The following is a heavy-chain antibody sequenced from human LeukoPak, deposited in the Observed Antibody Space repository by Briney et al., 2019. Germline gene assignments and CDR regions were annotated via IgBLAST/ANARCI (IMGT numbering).Heavy chain of an antibody. D-gene: IGHD5-24*01. CDR1: GFMFSSNW. J-gene: IGHJ4*02. CDR3: AKEGRSLQTY. Sequence: GGSLRLSCAASGFMFSSNWMSWVRLAPGKGLEWVANIKEDGTETYYVDSVKGRFTISRDNAKNSLYMQMNSLRVEDTAVYYCAKEGRSLQTYWGQGTLVTVSS. CDR2: IKEDGTET. V-gene: IGHV3-7*03.